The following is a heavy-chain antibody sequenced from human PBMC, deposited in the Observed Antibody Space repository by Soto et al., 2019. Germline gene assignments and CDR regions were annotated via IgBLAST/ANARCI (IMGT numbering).Heavy chain of an antibody. Sequence: EVQLVESGGGLVQPGRSLRLSCAASGFTFPDYTMHWVRQAPGKGLEWVSGISWKSGSIDYADSVKGRFIISRDDAKNCLYLQMNSLRAEDTAFYYCAKGLYYYQTSGYPHYWGQGTLVTVSS. CDR2: ISWKSGSI. CDR3: AKGLYYYQTSGYPHY. V-gene: IGHV3-9*01. J-gene: IGHJ4*02. D-gene: IGHD3-22*01. CDR1: GFTFPDYT.